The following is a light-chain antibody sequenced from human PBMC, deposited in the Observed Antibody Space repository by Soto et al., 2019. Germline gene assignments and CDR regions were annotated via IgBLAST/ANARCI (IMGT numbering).Light chain of an antibody. J-gene: IGKJ2*01. CDR3: QQYNRYSHT. V-gene: IGKV1-5*03. CDR2: KAS. CDR1: QSIISW. Sequence: DIQMTHSPSTLSASVGHRVTITCRASQSIISWLAWYNQKPGKAPKLLIYKASSLESGVPSRFSGNRSGTEFTLTLSSLQPDDFATYYCQQYNRYSHTFGQGTKLDIK.